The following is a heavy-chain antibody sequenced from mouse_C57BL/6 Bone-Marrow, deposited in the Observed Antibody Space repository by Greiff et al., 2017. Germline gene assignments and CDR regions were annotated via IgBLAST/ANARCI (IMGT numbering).Heavy chain of an antibody. Sequence: EVLLVESGGGLVQPGGSLTLSCAASGFTFSDYYMYWVRQTPEKRLEWVAYISNGGGSTYYPDTVKGRFTISRDNAKNTLYLQMSRLKSEDTAMYYCARHADGNDYGFAYWGQGTLVTVSA. CDR2: ISNGGGST. CDR3: ARHADGNDYGFAY. J-gene: IGHJ3*01. CDR1: GFTFSDYY. V-gene: IGHV5-12*01. D-gene: IGHD2-4*01.